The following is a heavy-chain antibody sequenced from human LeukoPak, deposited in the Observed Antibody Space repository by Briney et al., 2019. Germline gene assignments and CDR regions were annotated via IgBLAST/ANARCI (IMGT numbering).Heavy chain of an antibody. J-gene: IGHJ6*03. V-gene: IGHV5-51*01. CDR3: ARASRGYSGYDTYYYYYYMDV. CDR2: IYPGDSDT. D-gene: IGHD5-12*01. CDR1: GYSFTSYW. Sequence: GESLKISCKGSGYSFTSYWIGWVRQMPGRGLEWMGIIYPGDSDTRYSPSFQGQVTISADKSISTAYLQWSSLKASDTAMYYCARASRGYSGYDTYYYYYYMDVWGKGTTVTVSS.